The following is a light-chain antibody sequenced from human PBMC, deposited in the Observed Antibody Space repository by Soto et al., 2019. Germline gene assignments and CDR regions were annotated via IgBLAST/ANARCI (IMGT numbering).Light chain of an antibody. J-gene: IGKJ1*01. CDR2: AAS. Sequence: DIQMTQSPSSLSASVGDRVTITCQASHDIKKYLNWYQQKPGKAPKLLIYAASSLQSGVPSRFSGSGSGTDFTLTISSLQPEDFATYYCQQSYSTPRGTFGQGTKVDI. CDR1: HDIKKY. V-gene: IGKV1-39*01. CDR3: QQSYSTPRGT.